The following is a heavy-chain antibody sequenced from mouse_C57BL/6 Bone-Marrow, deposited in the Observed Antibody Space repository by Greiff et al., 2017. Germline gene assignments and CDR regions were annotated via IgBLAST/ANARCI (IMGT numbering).Heavy chain of an antibody. J-gene: IGHJ2*01. CDR1: GYTFTSYG. CDR2: IYPRSGNT. CDR3: ARSRGY. V-gene: IGHV1-81*01. Sequence: VQVVESGAELARPGASVKLSCKASGYTFTSYGISWVKQRTGQGLEWIGEIYPRSGNTYYTEKFKGKATLTADKSSSTAYMELRSLTSEDSAVYFCARSRGYWGQGTTLTVSS.